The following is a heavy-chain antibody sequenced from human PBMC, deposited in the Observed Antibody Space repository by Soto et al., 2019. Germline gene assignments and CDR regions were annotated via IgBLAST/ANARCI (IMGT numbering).Heavy chain of an antibody. J-gene: IGHJ4*02. D-gene: IGHD1-1*01. V-gene: IGHV1-8*01. CDR1: GYTFTDYD. Sequence: QVQVVQSRAEVKKPGASVKVSCKTSGYTFTDYDINWVRQAPGQGLEWMGWVSPDNGNAGYAQHFQGRVTLTSDTSLSTAYMELSSLTSDDTAMYYCEVTTGYWGQGTMVTVSS. CDR2: VSPDNGNA. CDR3: EVTTGY.